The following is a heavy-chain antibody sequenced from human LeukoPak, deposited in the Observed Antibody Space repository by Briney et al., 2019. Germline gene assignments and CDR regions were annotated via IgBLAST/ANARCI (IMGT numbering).Heavy chain of an antibody. CDR3: ATSLVPAAYYMDV. D-gene: IGHD2-2*01. CDR1: GYTLTELF. V-gene: IGHV1-24*01. CDR2: FDPEDDET. J-gene: IGHJ6*03. Sequence: ASVKVSCKVSGYTLTELFMHWVRQAPGKGLGWRGGFDPEDDETIYAQKFQRRLTTTEDTSTDTAYMELSSLRSEDTAVYYCATSLVPAAYYMDVWGKGTTVTVSS.